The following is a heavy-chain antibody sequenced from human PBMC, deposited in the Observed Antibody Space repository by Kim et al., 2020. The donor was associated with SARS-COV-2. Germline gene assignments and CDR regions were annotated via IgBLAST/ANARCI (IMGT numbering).Heavy chain of an antibody. V-gene: IGHV4-61*01. CDR1: GGSVSSGSYY. D-gene: IGHD2-15*01. CDR3: ARESAGGDIVVVVAATGAFDI. Sequence: SETLSLTCTVSGGSVSSGSYYWSWIRQPPGKGLEWIGYIYYSGSTNYIPSLKSRVTISVDTSKNQFSLKLSSVTAADTAVYYCARESAGGDIVVVVAATGAFDIWGQGTMVTVSS. CDR2: IYYSGST. J-gene: IGHJ3*02.